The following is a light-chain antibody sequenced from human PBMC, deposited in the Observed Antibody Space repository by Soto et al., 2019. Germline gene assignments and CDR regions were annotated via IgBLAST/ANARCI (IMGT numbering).Light chain of an antibody. Sequence: DLQMTQSPSSVSASVGDRVTITCRASQDISTWLAWYQQKPGKAPNLLIYIASSLQSGVPSRFSGSGSGTKFTLTISSLQPEDSATYYCQQADSFPFTFGPGTTVEI. CDR2: IAS. CDR3: QQADSFPFT. CDR1: QDISTW. J-gene: IGKJ3*01. V-gene: IGKV1-12*01.